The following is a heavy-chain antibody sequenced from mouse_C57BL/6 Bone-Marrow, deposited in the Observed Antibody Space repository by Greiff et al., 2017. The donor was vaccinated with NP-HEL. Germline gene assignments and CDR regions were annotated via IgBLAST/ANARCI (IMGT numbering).Heavy chain of an antibody. CDR3: ARGGGYDYDPWFAY. Sequence: EVKLEESGGGLVKPGGSLKLSCAASGFTFSSYAMSWVRQTPEKRLEWVATISDGGSYTYYPDNVKGRFPISRDNAKNNLYLQMSHLKSEDTAMYYCARGGGYDYDPWFAYWGQGTLVTVSA. V-gene: IGHV5-4*03. J-gene: IGHJ3*01. CDR1: GFTFSSYA. CDR2: ISDGGSYT. D-gene: IGHD2-4*01.